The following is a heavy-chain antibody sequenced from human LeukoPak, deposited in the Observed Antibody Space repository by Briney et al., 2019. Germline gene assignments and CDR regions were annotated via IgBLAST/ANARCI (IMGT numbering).Heavy chain of an antibody. D-gene: IGHD2-2*01. Sequence: SETLSLTCAVYGGSFSGYYWSWIRQPPGKGLEWIGEINHSGSTNYNPSLKSRVTISVDTSKNQFSLKLSSVTAADTAVYYCARHQLVPAATTYYFDYWGQGTLVTVSS. J-gene: IGHJ4*02. V-gene: IGHV4-34*01. CDR2: INHSGST. CDR3: ARHQLVPAATTYYFDY. CDR1: GGSFSGYY.